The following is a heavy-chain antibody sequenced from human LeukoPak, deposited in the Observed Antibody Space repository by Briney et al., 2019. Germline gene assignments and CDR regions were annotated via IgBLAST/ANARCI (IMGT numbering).Heavy chain of an antibody. V-gene: IGHV3-21*01. CDR3: ARTGLEIYSFDY. Sequence: GGSLRLSCAASGFTFSSYSMNWVRQAPGKGLEWVSSISSSSSYIYYADSVKGRFTISRDNAKNSVYLQMNSLRLEDTAVYYCARTGLEIYSFDYWGQGTLVTVSS. D-gene: IGHD3/OR15-3a*01. J-gene: IGHJ4*02. CDR2: ISSSSSYI. CDR1: GFTFSSYS.